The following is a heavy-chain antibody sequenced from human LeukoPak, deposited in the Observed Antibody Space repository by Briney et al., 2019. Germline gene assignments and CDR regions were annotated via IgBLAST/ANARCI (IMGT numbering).Heavy chain of an antibody. CDR1: GGSISSYY. V-gene: IGHV4-59*08. Sequence: SETLSLTCTVSGGSISSYYWSWIRQPPGKGLEWIGYIYYSGSTNYNPSLKSRVTISVDTSKNQFSLKLSSVTAADTAVYYCTRVVWFGELLYDYYFDYWGQGTLVTVSS. J-gene: IGHJ4*02. D-gene: IGHD3-10*01. CDR3: TRVVWFGELLYDYYFDY. CDR2: IYYSGST.